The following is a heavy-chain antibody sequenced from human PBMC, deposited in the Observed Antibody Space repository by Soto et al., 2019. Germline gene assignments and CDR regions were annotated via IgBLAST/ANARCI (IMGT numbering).Heavy chain of an antibody. J-gene: IGHJ4*02. CDR3: AALPSTSDWYLEDY. CDR1: GYILTELS. D-gene: IGHD6-19*01. Sequence: ASVKVSCKVSGYILTELSIHWVRQAPGRGLEWMGGFDPEDGETIYAQKFQGRVTMTEDTSTDTAYMELSSLRSEDTAVYYCAALPSTSDWYLEDYWGQGTLVTVSS. CDR2: FDPEDGET. V-gene: IGHV1-24*01.